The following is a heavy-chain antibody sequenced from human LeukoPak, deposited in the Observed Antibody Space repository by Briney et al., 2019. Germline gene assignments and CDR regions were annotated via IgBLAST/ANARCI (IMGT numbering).Heavy chain of an antibody. D-gene: IGHD2-15*01. CDR1: GGTFSSYA. J-gene: IGHJ5*02. Sequence: GASEKVSCKASGGTFSSYAISWVRQAPGQGLEWMGRIIPILGIANYAQKFQGRVTITADKSTSTAYMELSSLRSEDTAVYYCARGYCSGGSCYSVPSIEYNWFDPWGQGTLVTVSS. CDR3: ARGYCSGGSCYSVPSIEYNWFDP. V-gene: IGHV1-69*04. CDR2: IIPILGIA.